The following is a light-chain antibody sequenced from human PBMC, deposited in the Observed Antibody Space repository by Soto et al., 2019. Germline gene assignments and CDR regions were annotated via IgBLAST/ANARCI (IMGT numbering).Light chain of an antibody. J-gene: IGLJ1*01. V-gene: IGLV2-23*02. CDR2: EVS. Sequence: QSALTQPASVSGSPGQSITISCTGTSSDVGSYNLVSWYQQHPGKAPQLMIYEVSKRPSGVSNRFSGSKSGNTASLTISGLQAEDEADYYCCSYAGSSTYVFGTGDQGHRP. CDR3: CSYAGSSTYV. CDR1: SSDVGSYNL.